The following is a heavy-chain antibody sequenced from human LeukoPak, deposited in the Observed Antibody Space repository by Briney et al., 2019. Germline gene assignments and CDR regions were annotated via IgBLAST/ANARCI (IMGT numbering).Heavy chain of an antibody. Sequence: GGSLRLSCATSGFTFSSYWMNWVCQAPGKGLEWVANIKQDGSEKYYVDSVKGRFTISRDNAKNSLYLQMNSLRADDTAVYYCARGGGYAWDYWGQGTLVTVSS. D-gene: IGHD5-12*01. J-gene: IGHJ4*02. V-gene: IGHV3-7*01. CDR3: ARGGGYAWDY. CDR1: GFTFSSYW. CDR2: IKQDGSEK.